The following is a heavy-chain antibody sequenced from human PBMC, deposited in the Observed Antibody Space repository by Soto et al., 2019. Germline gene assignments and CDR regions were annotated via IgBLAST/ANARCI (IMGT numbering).Heavy chain of an antibody. Sequence: ASETLSLTCTVSGGSISSSSYYWGWIRQPPGKGLEWIGSIYYSGSTYYNPSLKSRVTISVDTSKNQFSLKLSSVTAADTAVYYCARLQGTMVRGVLYYYYYGMDVWGQGTTVTVSS. J-gene: IGHJ6*02. V-gene: IGHV4-39*01. CDR2: IYYSGST. CDR1: GGSISSSSYY. CDR3: ARLQGTMVRGVLYYYYYGMDV. D-gene: IGHD3-10*01.